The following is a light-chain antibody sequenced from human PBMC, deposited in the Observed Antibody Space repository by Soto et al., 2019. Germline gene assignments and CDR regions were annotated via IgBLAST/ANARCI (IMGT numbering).Light chain of an antibody. CDR1: SSNMGPDSD. J-gene: IGLJ1*01. Sequence: QSVLTQPPSVSGAPGQRVTISCTGSSSNMGPDSDVHWYQQLPGTAPKLLIYANKNRPAGVPDRFSASKSGTSASLAINGLQAEDEADYYCQSYDTSPSGYVFGGGTKLTVL. CDR3: QSYDTSPSGYV. V-gene: IGLV1-40*01. CDR2: ANK.